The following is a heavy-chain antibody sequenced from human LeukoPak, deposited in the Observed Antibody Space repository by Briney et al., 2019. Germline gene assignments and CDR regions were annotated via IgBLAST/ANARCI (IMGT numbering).Heavy chain of an antibody. V-gene: IGHV3-23*01. CDR2: ISGSGYNT. D-gene: IGHD3-9*01. CDR3: AQAIYDILTGFVYYLEY. CDR1: GLTFSSSA. J-gene: IGHJ4*02. Sequence: GGSLRLSCAASGLTFSSSAMSWVRQVPGKGLEWVSSISGSGYNTYDADSVRGRFTVSRDNSKNTLYLQMNSLRAEDTAVYYCAQAIYDILTGFVYYLEYWGQGSLVTVSS.